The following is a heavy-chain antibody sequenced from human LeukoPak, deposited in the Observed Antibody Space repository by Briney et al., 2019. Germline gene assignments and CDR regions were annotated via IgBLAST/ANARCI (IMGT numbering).Heavy chain of an antibody. CDR3: ARDPATEVVPAAQGFEP. J-gene: IGHJ5*02. CDR1: GFTFSRYS. Sequence: PEGSLRLSCAASGFTFSRYSMNWVRQAPGKGLEWVSHISSSSSTIYYADSVKGRFTISRDNAKNSLYLQMNSLRAEDTAVYYCARDPATEVVPAAQGFEPWGQGTLVTVSS. D-gene: IGHD2-2*01. CDR2: ISSSSSTI. V-gene: IGHV3-48*04.